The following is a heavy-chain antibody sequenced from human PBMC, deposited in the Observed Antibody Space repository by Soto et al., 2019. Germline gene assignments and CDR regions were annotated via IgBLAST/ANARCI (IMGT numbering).Heavy chain of an antibody. CDR2: ISAYNGNT. CDR3: VRRDSNPYYYYYGLDV. CDR1: GYRNTGYR. D-gene: IGHD4-4*01. Sequence: SGYRNTGYRIGWRIHKTEQGLEWMGWISAYNGNTNYAQKLQGRVTMSTDTSTSTAYMELRSLRSDDTAVYYCVRRDSNPYYYYYGLDVCGQATSV. J-gene: IGHJ6*01. V-gene: IGHV1-18*01.